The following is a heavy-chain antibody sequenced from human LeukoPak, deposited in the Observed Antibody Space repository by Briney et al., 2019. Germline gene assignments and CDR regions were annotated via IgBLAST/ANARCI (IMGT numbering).Heavy chain of an antibody. D-gene: IGHD6-13*01. CDR3: ARGEDSSSFYYYMDV. Sequence: PGGSLRLSXAASGFTFSSYSMNWVRQAPGKGLEWVSSISSSSSYIYYADSVKGRFTISRDNAKNSLYLQMNSLRAEDTAVYYCARGEDSSSFYYYMDVWGKGTTVTVSS. J-gene: IGHJ6*03. CDR2: ISSSSSYI. CDR1: GFTFSSYS. V-gene: IGHV3-21*01.